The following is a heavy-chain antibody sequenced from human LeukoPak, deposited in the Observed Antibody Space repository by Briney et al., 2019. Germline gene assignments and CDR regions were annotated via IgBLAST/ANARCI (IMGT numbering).Heavy chain of an antibody. V-gene: IGHV4-59*01. CDR1: GGSISSYY. J-gene: IGHJ5*02. CDR2: IYYSGST. Sequence: SETLSLTCTVSGGSISSYYWSWIRQPPGKGLEWIGYIYYSGSTNYNPSLKSRVTISVDTSKNQFSLKLSSVTAADTAVYYCARDQGDGRFLGYDGEFDPWGQGTLVTVSS. CDR3: ARDQGDGRFLGYDGEFDP. D-gene: IGHD3-3*01.